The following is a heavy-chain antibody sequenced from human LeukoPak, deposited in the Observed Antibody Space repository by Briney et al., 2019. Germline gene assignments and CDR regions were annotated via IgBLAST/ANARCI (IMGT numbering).Heavy chain of an antibody. J-gene: IGHJ4*02. CDR3: AKMYQQWLSTLDY. D-gene: IGHD6-19*01. CDR2: ISGSGGST. V-gene: IGHV3-23*01. Sequence: TGGSLRLSCAVSGFTFSSHAMSWVRQAPGKGLEWVSAISGSGGSTYYADSVKGRFTISRDNSKNTLYLQMNSLRAEDTAVYYCAKMYQQWLSTLDYWGQGTLVTVSS. CDR1: GFTFSSHA.